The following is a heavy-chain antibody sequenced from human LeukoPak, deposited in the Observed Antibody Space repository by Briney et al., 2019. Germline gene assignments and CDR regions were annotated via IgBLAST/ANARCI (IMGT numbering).Heavy chain of an antibody. CDR1: GGSFSDYY. J-gene: IGHJ5*02. D-gene: IGHD5-18*01. CDR2: INHSGST. Sequence: ASETLSLTCAGYGGSFSDYYWSWIRQPPGKGLEWIGEINHSGSTNYNPSLKSRVTISVDTSKNQFSLKVNSVTAADTAVYYCARRGYTYGWGWFDPWGQGTLVTVSS. CDR3: ARRGYTYGWGWFDP. V-gene: IGHV4-34*01.